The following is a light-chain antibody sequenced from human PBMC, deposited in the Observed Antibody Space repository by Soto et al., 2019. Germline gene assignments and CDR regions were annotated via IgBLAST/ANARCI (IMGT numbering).Light chain of an antibody. CDR3: QKLRMYPST. CDR2: AAP. Sequence: IQLTQSPSSLSAPVGDRVTITCRASQDIAIYLAWYQQKPGEAPKLLIYAAPTLYGGVPSRLSGSGSGTDFALTITSLQGEDFASYFCQKLRMYPSTFGGGTKVEIK. J-gene: IGKJ4*01. CDR1: QDIAIY. V-gene: IGKV1-9*01.